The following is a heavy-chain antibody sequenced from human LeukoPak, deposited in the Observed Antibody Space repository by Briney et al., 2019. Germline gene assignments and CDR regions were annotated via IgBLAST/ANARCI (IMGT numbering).Heavy chain of an antibody. CDR3: ARVRSRQAVLAAFDI. D-gene: IGHD2-15*01. CDR2: INQDGSQN. Sequence: PGGSLRLSCAASGFSFSDYWMSWVRQAPGRGLEWVGNINQDGSQNSSVDSVKGRFTISRDNAKNSLYLQMNSLRAEDTAVYYCARVRSRQAVLAAFDIWGQGTMVTVSS. V-gene: IGHV3-7*03. CDR1: GFSFSDYW. J-gene: IGHJ3*02.